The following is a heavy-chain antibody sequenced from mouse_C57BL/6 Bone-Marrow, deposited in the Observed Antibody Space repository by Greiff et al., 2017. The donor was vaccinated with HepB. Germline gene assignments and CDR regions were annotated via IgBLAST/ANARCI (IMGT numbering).Heavy chain of an antibody. D-gene: IGHD3-3*01. CDR3: ARRGLFDY. J-gene: IGHJ2*01. V-gene: IGHV1-52*01. Sequence: QVQLKQPGAELVRPGSSVKLSCKASGYTFTSYWMHWVKQRPIQGLEWIGNIDPSDSETPYNQKFKDKATLTVDKSSSTAYMQLSSLTSEDSAVYYCARRGLFDYWGQGTTLTVSS. CDR1: GYTFTSYW. CDR2: IDPSDSET.